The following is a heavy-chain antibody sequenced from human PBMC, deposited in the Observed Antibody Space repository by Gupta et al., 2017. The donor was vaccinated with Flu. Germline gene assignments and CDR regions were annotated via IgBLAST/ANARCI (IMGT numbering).Heavy chain of an antibody. J-gene: IGHJ4*02. CDR3: ERASNWEHDG. CDR1: GFTFSIYA. V-gene: IGHV3-23*01. Sequence: GFTFSIYAMTWVRQAPGEGLEWVSGMLGNGETKYYADAGKGRVTSSRDNSNKTLYLQMNSLRSDDTAIYYCERASNWEHDGWGQGTLVTVSS. CDR2: MLGNGETK. D-gene: IGHD1-1*01.